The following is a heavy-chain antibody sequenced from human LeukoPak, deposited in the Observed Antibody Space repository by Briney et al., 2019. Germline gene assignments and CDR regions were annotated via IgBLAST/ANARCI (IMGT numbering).Heavy chain of an antibody. J-gene: IGHJ4*02. Sequence: GGSLRLSCAASGFTFNRSWMNWVRQAPGKGLEWVANLDPSGSQKRYVDSVKGRFIISKDNPGASLYLDMYSLRAEDTAIYYCAIWTSGNYWGQGTLVTISS. CDR1: GFTFNRSW. D-gene: IGHD1-1*01. CDR2: LDPSGSQK. CDR3: AIWTSGNY. V-gene: IGHV3-7*01.